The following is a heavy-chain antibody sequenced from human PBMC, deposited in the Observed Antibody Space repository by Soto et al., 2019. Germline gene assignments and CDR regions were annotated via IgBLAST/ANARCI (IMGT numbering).Heavy chain of an antibody. CDR2: ISGSGDET. J-gene: IGHJ4*02. Sequence: TGGSLRLSCVASGFTFPNYGVTWVRQAPGKGLEWVSGISGSGDETRYADSVKGRFTLSRDNSKNTLFLQLSSLRAEDTAVYYCAKLQEASGLLPSYIDYWGQGILVTVSS. CDR3: AKLQEASGLLPSYIDY. CDR1: GFTFPNYG. V-gene: IGHV3-23*01. D-gene: IGHD2-15*01.